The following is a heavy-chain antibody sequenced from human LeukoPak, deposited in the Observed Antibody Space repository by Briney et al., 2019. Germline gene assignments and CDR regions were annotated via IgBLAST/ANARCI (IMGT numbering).Heavy chain of an antibody. CDR3: ARGESYYDSSGYYPPHFDY. Sequence: GGSLRLSCAASGFTVSSNYMSWVRQAPGKGLEWVSVIYSGGSTYYVDSVKGRFTISRDNSKNTLYLQMNSLRAEDTAVYYCARGESYYDSSGYYPPHFDYWGQGTLVTVSS. D-gene: IGHD3-22*01. V-gene: IGHV3-53*01. J-gene: IGHJ4*02. CDR1: GFTVSSNY. CDR2: IYSGGST.